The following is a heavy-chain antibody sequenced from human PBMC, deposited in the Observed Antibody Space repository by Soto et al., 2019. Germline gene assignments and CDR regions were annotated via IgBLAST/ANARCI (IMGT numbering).Heavy chain of an antibody. V-gene: IGHV3-30*18. CDR2: ISYDGSEK. D-gene: IGHD6-19*01. CDR3: GKEAVAGTFVFYGMDV. CDR1: GFTFSSYG. J-gene: IGHJ6*02. Sequence: GGSLRLSCAASGFTFSSYGMHWIRQATGKGVEWVAVISYDGSEKYYADSVKGRFTISRDNSKNTQYLQMNSLRAEDTAVYYCGKEAVAGTFVFYGMDVWGQGTTVTVSS.